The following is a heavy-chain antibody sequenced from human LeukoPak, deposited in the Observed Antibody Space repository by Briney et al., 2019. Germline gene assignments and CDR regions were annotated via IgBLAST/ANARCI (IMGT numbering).Heavy chain of an antibody. D-gene: IGHD6-13*01. CDR2: INPNSGGT. J-gene: IGHJ6*03. CDR3: ARGGSSHYYYYMDV. CDR1: GYTFTGYN. V-gene: IGHV1-2*06. Sequence: ASVKVSCKASGYTFTGYNMHWVRKAPGQGLERMGRINPNSGGTNYAQTFQGRVTMTRDTSTSTAYMELSRLRSDDTAVYYCARGGSSHYYYYMDVGGKGTTVTVPS.